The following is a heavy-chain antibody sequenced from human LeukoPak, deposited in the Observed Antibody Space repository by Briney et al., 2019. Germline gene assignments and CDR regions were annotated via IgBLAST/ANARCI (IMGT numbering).Heavy chain of an antibody. V-gene: IGHV3-7*01. Sequence: GGSLRLSCAASGLTFSSYWMSWVRQAPGKGLEWVANIKQDGNEKYYVDSVKGRFTVSRDNAKNSLYLQMNRLRAEDTAVYYCASHSGYYFYMDVWGKGTTVTVSS. CDR1: GLTFSSYW. CDR3: ASHSGYYFYMDV. CDR2: IKQDGNEK. D-gene: IGHD1-26*01. J-gene: IGHJ6*03.